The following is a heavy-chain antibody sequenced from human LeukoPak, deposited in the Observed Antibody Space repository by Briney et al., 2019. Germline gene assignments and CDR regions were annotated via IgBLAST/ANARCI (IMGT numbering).Heavy chain of an antibody. Sequence: SETLSLTCTVSGGSISSYYWSWIRQPPGKGLEWIGYIYYSGSTNYNPSLKSRVTISVDTSENQFSLKLSSVTAADTAVYYCARSPIAVAGKGYFDYWGQGTLVTVSS. CDR2: IYYSGST. V-gene: IGHV4-59*01. D-gene: IGHD6-19*01. CDR1: GGSISSYY. J-gene: IGHJ4*02. CDR3: ARSPIAVAGKGYFDY.